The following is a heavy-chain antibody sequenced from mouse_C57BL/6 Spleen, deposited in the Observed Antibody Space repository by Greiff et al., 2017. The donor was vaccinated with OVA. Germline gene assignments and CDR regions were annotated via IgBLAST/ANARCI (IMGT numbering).Heavy chain of an antibody. D-gene: IGHD1-1*01. Sequence: QVQLKESGAELVKPGASVKISCKASGYAFSSYWMNWVKQRPGKGLEWIGQIYPGDGDTNYNGKFKGKATLTADKSSSTAYMQLSSLTSEDSAVYYCARRVITTVVAGNCFDYWGQGTTLTVSS. V-gene: IGHV1-80*01. CDR3: ARRVITTVVAGNCFDY. CDR2: IYPGDGDT. CDR1: GYAFSSYW. J-gene: IGHJ2*01.